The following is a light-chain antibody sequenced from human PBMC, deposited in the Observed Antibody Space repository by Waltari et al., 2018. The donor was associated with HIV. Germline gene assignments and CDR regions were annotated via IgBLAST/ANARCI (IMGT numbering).Light chain of an antibody. CDR2: DGT. V-gene: IGLV2-14*03. J-gene: IGLJ2*01. Sequence: QSVLTQPASVSGAPGHSITISCTGTASDFGDYNYVSWYQQLPGKAPKLVIYDGTHRPSGISHRFSGSRSGTTASLTISGRQAEDEPDYYCSSYARNSPWLFGGGTKLTVL. CDR3: SSYARNSPWL. CDR1: ASDFGDYNY.